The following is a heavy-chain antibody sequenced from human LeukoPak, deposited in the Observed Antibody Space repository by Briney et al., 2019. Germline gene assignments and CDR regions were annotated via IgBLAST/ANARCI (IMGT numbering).Heavy chain of an antibody. CDR2: IYYSGST. CDR3: ARHPRLLWFGELTYFDY. Sequence: SETLSLTCTVSGGSISSSSYYWGWIRQPPGKGLEWIGSIYYSGSTYYNPSLKSRVTISVDTSKNQFSLKLSSVTAADTAVYYCARHPRLLWFGELTYFDYWGQGTLVTVSS. D-gene: IGHD3-10*01. CDR1: GGSISSSSYY. V-gene: IGHV4-39*01. J-gene: IGHJ4*02.